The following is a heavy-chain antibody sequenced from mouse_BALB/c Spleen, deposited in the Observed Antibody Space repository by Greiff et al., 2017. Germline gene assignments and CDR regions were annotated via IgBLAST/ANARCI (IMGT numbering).Heavy chain of an antibody. D-gene: IGHD2-4*01. CDR3: TREGTMITDTGYFDV. Sequence: VQLKQSGTVLARPGASVKMSCKASGYTFTSYWMHWVKQRPGQGLEWISAIYPGNSDTSYNQKFKGKAKLTAVTSTSTAYMELSSLTNEDSAVYYCTREGTMITDTGYFDVWGAGTTVTVSS. CDR1: GYTFTSYW. V-gene: IGHV1-5*01. CDR2: IYPGNSDT. J-gene: IGHJ1*01.